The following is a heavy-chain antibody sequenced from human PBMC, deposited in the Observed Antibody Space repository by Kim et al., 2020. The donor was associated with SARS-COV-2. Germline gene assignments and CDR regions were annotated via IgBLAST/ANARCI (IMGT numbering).Heavy chain of an antibody. CDR3: ARGGAAAEMPA. J-gene: IGHJ5*02. V-gene: IGHV4-4*02. CDR2: T. D-gene: IGHD6-13*01. Sequence: TNYNPALKSRVTISVDKSKNQFSLKLSSVTAADTAVYYCARGGAAAEMPAWGQGTLVTVSS.